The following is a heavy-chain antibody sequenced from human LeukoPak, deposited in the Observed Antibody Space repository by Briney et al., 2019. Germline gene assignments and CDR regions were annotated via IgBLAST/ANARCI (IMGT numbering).Heavy chain of an antibody. V-gene: IGHV4-39*01. D-gene: IGHD5-24*01. CDR3: TSRGFRLPLDAFDV. Sequence: TSETLSLTCTVSGGPITSSAYYWVWVRQSPGRGLEWLGSIYNNGDTYYNPSFESRVTIAIETSKNQFSLKVTSVTAADTAAYYCTSRGFRLPLDAFDVWGQGTRVAVSS. J-gene: IGHJ3*01. CDR1: GGPITSSAYY. CDR2: IYNNGDT.